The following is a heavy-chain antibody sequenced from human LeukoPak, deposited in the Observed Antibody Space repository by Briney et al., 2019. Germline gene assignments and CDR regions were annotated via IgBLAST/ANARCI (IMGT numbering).Heavy chain of an antibody. Sequence: SETLSLTCAASGGSFSGYYWSWIRQPPGKGLEWIGEINHSGSTNYNPSLKSRVTISVDTSKNQFSLKLSSVTAAETAVYYCASRSPLTMVRGGIAYWGQGTLVTVSS. CDR1: GGSFSGYY. CDR3: ASRSPLTMVRGGIAY. J-gene: IGHJ4*02. D-gene: IGHD3-10*01. V-gene: IGHV4-34*01. CDR2: INHSGST.